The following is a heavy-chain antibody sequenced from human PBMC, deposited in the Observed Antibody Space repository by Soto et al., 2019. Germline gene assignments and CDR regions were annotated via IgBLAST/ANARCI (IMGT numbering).Heavy chain of an antibody. V-gene: IGHV3-74*01. CDR2: IYSDGSVT. J-gene: IGHJ4*02. CDR3: ATLNSFGSDY. CDR1: GFTFSNYW. Sequence: GGSLRLSCAASGFTFSNYWMHWVRQGPGKGLVWVARIYSDGSVTTYADSVKGRFTISGDNAKSTLYLQMNSLRAEDTAVYYRATLNSFGSDYWGRGTLVTVSS. D-gene: IGHD5-18*01.